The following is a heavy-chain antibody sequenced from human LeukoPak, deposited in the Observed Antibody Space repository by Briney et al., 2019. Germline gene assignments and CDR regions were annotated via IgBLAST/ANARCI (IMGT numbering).Heavy chain of an antibody. V-gene: IGHV3-48*01. CDR2: ISGTSNTI. CDR3: ARDLGSYSSGWYMGFDY. Sequence: GGSLRLSCVGSGFTFSSYSMNWVRQAPGKGLEWVSYISGTSNTICYADSVKGRFTVSRDNAKNSLYLQMNSLRAEDTAIYYCARDLGSYSSGWYMGFDYWGQGTLVTVSS. D-gene: IGHD6-19*01. CDR1: GFTFSSYS. J-gene: IGHJ4*02.